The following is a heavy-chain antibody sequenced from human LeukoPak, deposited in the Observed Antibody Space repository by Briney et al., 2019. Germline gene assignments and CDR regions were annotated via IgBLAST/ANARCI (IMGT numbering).Heavy chain of an antibody. D-gene: IGHD3-10*01. V-gene: IGHV3-20*04. J-gene: IGHJ4*02. CDR3: AKDLVTGSLDY. Sequence: GGSLRLSCAASGFTFDDYGMSWVRQAAGKGLEWVSTINWKGDLTYYVDSVKGRFTISRDNSKNTLYLQMNSLRAEDTAVYYCAKDLVTGSLDYWGQGTLVTVSS. CDR2: INWKGDLT. CDR1: GFTFDDYG.